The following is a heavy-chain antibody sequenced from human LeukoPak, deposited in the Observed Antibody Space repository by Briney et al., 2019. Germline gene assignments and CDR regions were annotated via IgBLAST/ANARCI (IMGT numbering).Heavy chain of an antibody. D-gene: IGHD1-1*01. CDR2: IYYRGNT. J-gene: IGHJ4*02. CDR1: GXSVSIYY. Sequence: SETLSLTCTVSGXSVSIYYWSWIRQPPGKGLEWIGYIYYRGNTNYNPSLKSRVTMAVDTSKNQFSLKVSSVTAADTAVYYCARAGNNWSFDYWGQGTLVTVSS. CDR3: ARAGNNWSFDY. V-gene: IGHV4-59*02.